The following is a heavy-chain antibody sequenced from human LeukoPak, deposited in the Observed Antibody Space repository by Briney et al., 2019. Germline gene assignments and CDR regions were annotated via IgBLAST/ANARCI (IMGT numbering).Heavy chain of an antibody. Sequence: PGGSLRLSCAASGFTFSAYVMAWVRQAPGKGLEWVSAISSSGSSTYYADSVKGRFTISRDNSKNTLYLQMNSLRAEDTALYYCAKEKGFSSPYYYYYMDVWGKGTTVTVSS. J-gene: IGHJ6*03. V-gene: IGHV3-23*01. D-gene: IGHD6-13*01. CDR2: ISSSGSST. CDR1: GFTFSAYV. CDR3: AKEKGFSSPYYYYYMDV.